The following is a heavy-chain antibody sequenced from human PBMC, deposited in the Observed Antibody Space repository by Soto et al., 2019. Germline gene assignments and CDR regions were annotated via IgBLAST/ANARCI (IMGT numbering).Heavy chain of an antibody. Sequence: PGGSLRLSCAASGFTFSAHAMHWVRQAPGKGLEWVTVISYDGSNKYYADSVKGRFTISRDNSKNTLYLQMNSLRAEDTAVYYCARDGVYYYYGVDAWGQGTPVTAP. CDR2: ISYDGSNK. J-gene: IGHJ6*02. CDR1: GFTFSAHA. V-gene: IGHV3-30-3*01. D-gene: IGHD3-10*01. CDR3: ARDGVYYYYGVDA.